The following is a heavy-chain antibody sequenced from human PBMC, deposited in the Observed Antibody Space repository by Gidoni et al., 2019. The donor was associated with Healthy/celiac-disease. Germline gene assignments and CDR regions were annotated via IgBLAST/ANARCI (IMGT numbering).Heavy chain of an antibody. Sequence: QVQLQESGPGLVKPSQTLSPTCTVSGGSISSGIYYWSWIRQPAGKGLEWIGRIYTSGSTNYNPSLKSRVTISVDTSKNQFSLKLSSVTAADTAVYYCARGYYYDSSGYYRKKYYYYGMDVWGQGTTVTVSS. CDR3: ARGYYYDSSGYYRKKYYYYGMDV. D-gene: IGHD3-22*01. J-gene: IGHJ6*02. CDR2: IYTSGST. CDR1: GGSISSGIYY. V-gene: IGHV4-61*02.